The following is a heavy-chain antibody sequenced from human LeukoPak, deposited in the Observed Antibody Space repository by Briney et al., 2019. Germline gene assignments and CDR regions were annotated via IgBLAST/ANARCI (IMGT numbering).Heavy chain of an antibody. CDR1: GYTFTSYD. J-gene: IGHJ4*02. CDR3: ARPTNDDGGHREFDY. V-gene: IGHV1-8*01. D-gene: IGHD4-23*01. Sequence: GASVKASCKASGYTFTSYDINWVRQATGQGLEWMGWMNPNNGNSGYTQKFQGRVTMTRNTAISTAYMELNSLTSEDTAVYYCARPTNDDGGHREFDYWGQGTLVTVSS. CDR2: MNPNNGNS.